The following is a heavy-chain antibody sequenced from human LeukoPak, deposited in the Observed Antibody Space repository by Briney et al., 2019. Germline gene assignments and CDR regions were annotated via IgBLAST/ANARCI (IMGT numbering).Heavy chain of an antibody. Sequence: PGGSLRLSCAASGFTFSSYAMSWVRQAPGKGLEWVSAISGGGSTYYADSVKGRFSISRDNSKNTLYMQMNSLRAEDTAVYYCAKNMVGGVIMSSSFDYWGQGTLVTVSS. J-gene: IGHJ4*02. CDR3: AKNMVGGVIMSSSFDY. CDR2: ISGGGST. D-gene: IGHD3-10*01. CDR1: GFTFSSYA. V-gene: IGHV3-23*01.